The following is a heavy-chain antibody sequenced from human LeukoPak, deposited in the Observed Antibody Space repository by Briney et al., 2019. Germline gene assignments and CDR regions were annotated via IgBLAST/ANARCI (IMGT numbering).Heavy chain of an antibody. V-gene: IGHV3-20*04. CDR3: AREDGRGYSYYFDY. D-gene: IGHD5-18*01. J-gene: IGHJ4*02. CDR2: INWNGGST. Sequence: GGSLRLSCAASGFTFDDYGMSWVRQAPGKGLEWVSGINWNGGSTGYADSVKGRFTISRDNAKNSLFLRMNSLRAEDTALYFCAREDGRGYSYYFDYWGQGNLVTVSS. CDR1: GFTFDDYG.